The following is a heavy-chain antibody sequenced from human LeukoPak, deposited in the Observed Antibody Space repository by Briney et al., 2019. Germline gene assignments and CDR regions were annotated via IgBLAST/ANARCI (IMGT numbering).Heavy chain of an antibody. V-gene: IGHV1-69*04. CDR3: AREEITMIVVVIRGGGAFDI. J-gene: IGHJ3*02. CDR1: GGTFSSYA. Sequence: SVKVSCKASGGTFSSYAISWVRQAPGQGLEWMGRIIPILGIANYAQKFQGRVTITADKSTSTAYMELSSLRSEDTAVYYCAREEITMIVVVIRGGGAFDIWGQGTMVTVSS. CDR2: IIPILGIA. D-gene: IGHD3-22*01.